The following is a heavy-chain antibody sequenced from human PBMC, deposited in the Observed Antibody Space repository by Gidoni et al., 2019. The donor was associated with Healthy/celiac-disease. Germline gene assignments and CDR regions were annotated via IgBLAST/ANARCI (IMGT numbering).Heavy chain of an antibody. CDR2: IYYSGST. CDR1: GASVSSGSYY. Sequence: QVQLQESGPGLVTPSATLSLTCTVSGASVSSGSYYWSWIRQPPGKGLEWIGYIYYSGSTNYNPSLKSRVTISVDTSKNQFSLKLSSVTAADTAVYYCARERGNAFDIWGQGTMVTVSS. V-gene: IGHV4-61*01. CDR3: ARERGNAFDI. J-gene: IGHJ3*02.